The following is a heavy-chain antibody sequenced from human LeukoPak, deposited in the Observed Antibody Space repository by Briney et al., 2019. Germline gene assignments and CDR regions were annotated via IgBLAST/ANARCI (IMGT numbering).Heavy chain of an antibody. CDR1: GYTFTRYD. J-gene: IGHJ4*02. CDR3: ARGAVRAGTRVDY. Sequence: SVKVSCKASGYTFTRYDIIWVRQATGQGLEWMGWMNPNTGNTGYAQKFQGTVTMTRTTSISTAYMALSSLRTEDTAVYYCARGAVRAGTRVDYWGQGTLVTVSS. V-gene: IGHV1-8*01. CDR2: MNPNTGNT. D-gene: IGHD1-1*01.